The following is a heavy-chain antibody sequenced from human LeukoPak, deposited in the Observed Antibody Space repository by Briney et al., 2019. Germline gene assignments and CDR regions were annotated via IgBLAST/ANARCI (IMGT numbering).Heavy chain of an antibody. CDR2: INSDGSRT. Sequence: GGSLSLSCAASGFTFSSYWRHWVRQAAGKGLMWVSRINSDGSRTTYAHSVRGRFTISRDNAKSTLYLQMNSLRAEDTAVYYCARVRDDYTYFDCWGQGTLVTVSS. V-gene: IGHV3-74*01. D-gene: IGHD4-11*01. CDR3: ARVRDDYTYFDC. CDR1: GFTFSSYW. J-gene: IGHJ4*02.